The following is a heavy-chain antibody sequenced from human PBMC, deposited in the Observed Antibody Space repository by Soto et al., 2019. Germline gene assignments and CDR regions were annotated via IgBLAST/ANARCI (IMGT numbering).Heavy chain of an antibody. V-gene: IGHV4-59*01. Sequence: PSEARSLTCTGSGGSMSRDYWSGIRQPPGKGLEWTGYIYYSGSTNYNPSLKSRVTISVDTSKNQFSMKLSSVTAADTAVYYCARAEGPNYYDRSRYWISYWYFALWGRGTLVT. D-gene: IGHD3-22*01. CDR2: IYYSGST. CDR1: GGSMSRDY. J-gene: IGHJ2*01. CDR3: ARAEGPNYYDRSRYWISYWYFAL.